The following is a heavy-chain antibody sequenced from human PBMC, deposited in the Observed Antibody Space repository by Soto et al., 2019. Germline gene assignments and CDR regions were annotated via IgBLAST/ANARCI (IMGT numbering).Heavy chain of an antibody. J-gene: IGHJ6*03. V-gene: IGHV1-2*04. CDR1: GDSFNDYY. CDR2: SNPNGGVT. Sequence: QVQLGQSGAEVRKPGSSVTVSCRSSGDSFNDYYIHWVRQAPGQGFKWMGWSNPNGGVTKYAQKFQGWVSMTRDTSIRTVYMQLSRIRSDDTAVYYCARESGGATATLDYYYFYMDVWGTGTPVTVSS. D-gene: IGHD5-12*01. CDR3: ARESGGATATLDYYYFYMDV.